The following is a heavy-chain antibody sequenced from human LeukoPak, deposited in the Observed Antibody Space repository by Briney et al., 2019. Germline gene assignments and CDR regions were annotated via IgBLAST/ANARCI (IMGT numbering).Heavy chain of an antibody. Sequence: PSETLSLTCTVSGGFISSSSYYWGWIRQPPGKGLEWIGSIYYSGSTYYNPSLKSRVTISVDTAKNQFSPKRSSVTAADTAVYYCAREGGPLGYYYYYSMDAWGKGTTVTVSS. CDR3: AREGGPLGYYYYYSMDA. J-gene: IGHJ6*03. CDR1: GGFISSSSYY. CDR2: IYYSGST. V-gene: IGHV4-39*02. D-gene: IGHD3-16*01.